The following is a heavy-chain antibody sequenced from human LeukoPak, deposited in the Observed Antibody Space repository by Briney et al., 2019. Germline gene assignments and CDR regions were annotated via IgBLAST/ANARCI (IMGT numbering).Heavy chain of an antibody. CDR2: INIDGGSG. CDR3: TREVSGSLYFDY. D-gene: IGHD1-26*01. Sequence: SGGSLRLSCAASGFTFRSYWMHWVRQAPGKGLVWVSRINIDGGSGSYADSVEGRFTISRDNAKNALYLQMNSLRAEDTAVYYCTREVSGSLYFDYWGQGTLVTVSS. CDR1: GFTFRSYW. J-gene: IGHJ4*02. V-gene: IGHV3-74*01.